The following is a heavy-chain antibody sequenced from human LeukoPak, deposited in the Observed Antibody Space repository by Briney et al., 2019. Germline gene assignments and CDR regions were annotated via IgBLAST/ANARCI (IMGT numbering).Heavy chain of an antibody. V-gene: IGHV1-8*03. D-gene: IGHD4-11*01. Sequence: ASVKVSCKASGYTFTNYGISWVRQATGQGLEWMGWMNPNSGNTGYAQKFQGRVTITRNTSISTAYMELSSLRSEDTAVYYCARTTVGFFLDYWGQGTLVTVSS. CDR1: GYTFTNYG. CDR3: ARTTVGFFLDY. J-gene: IGHJ4*02. CDR2: MNPNSGNT.